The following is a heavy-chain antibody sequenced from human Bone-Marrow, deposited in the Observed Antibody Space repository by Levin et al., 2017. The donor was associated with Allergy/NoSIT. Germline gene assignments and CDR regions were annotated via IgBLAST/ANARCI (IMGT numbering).Heavy chain of an antibody. CDR2: ISAYNGNT. D-gene: IGHD3-22*01. J-gene: IGHJ6*02. Sequence: ASVKVSCKASGYTFTSYGISWVRQAPGQGLEWMGWISAYNGNTNYAQKLQGRVTMTTDTSTSTAYMELRSLRSDDTAVYYCARVHGRGGLEGYYDSSGYYSRWDYYYGMDVWGQGTTVTVSS. V-gene: IGHV1-18*01. CDR3: ARVHGRGGLEGYYDSSGYYSRWDYYYGMDV. CDR1: GYTFTSYG.